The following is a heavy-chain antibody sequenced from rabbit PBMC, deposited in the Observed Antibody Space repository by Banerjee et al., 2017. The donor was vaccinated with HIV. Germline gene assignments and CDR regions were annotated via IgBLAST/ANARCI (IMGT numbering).Heavy chain of an antibody. J-gene: IGHJ4*01. Sequence: QSLEESGGDLVKPGASLTLTCKASGFYFSSSYWICWVRQAPGKRLEWIACIYTISSGSTWYASWAKGRFTIAKTPSTTVTLQLNSLPAAATATYLCARFVGDHYVELWGQGTLVTVS. CDR3: ARFVGDHYVEL. CDR2: IYTISSGST. D-gene: IGHD2-1*01. CDR1: GFYFSSSYW. V-gene: IGHV1S40*01.